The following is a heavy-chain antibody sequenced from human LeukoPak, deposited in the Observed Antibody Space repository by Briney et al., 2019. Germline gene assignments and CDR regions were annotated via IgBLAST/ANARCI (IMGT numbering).Heavy chain of an antibody. Sequence: GGSLRLSCAASGFTFSTYGMHWVRQAPGKGLEWVALIWYDGSNKYYADSVKGRFTISRDNSKNTLYLQMNSLRAEDTAVYFCARSQSSSLIDYWGLGTLVTVSS. CDR2: IWYDGSNK. V-gene: IGHV3-33*01. J-gene: IGHJ4*02. CDR1: GFTFSTYG. CDR3: ARSQSSSLIDY. D-gene: IGHD6-13*01.